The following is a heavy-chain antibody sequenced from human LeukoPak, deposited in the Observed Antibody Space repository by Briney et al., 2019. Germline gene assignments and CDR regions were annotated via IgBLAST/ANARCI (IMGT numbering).Heavy chain of an antibody. CDR1: GGSFSGYY. CDR2: INHSGST. D-gene: IGHD3-10*01. CDR3: ARDASYYGSGSYYNIPLDY. Sequence: PSETLSLTCAVYGGSFSGYYWSWIRQPPGKGLEWIGEINHSGSTNYNPSLKSRVTISVDTSKNQFSLKLSSVTAADTAVYYCARDASYYGSGSYYNIPLDYWGQGTLVTVSS. V-gene: IGHV4-34*01. J-gene: IGHJ4*02.